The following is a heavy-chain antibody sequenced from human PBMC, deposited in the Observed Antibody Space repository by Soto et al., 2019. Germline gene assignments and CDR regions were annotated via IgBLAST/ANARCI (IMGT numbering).Heavy chain of an antibody. CDR3: ARSSRGYCTNGVCWVPYGMDV. CDR2: INHSGST. J-gene: IGHJ6*02. CDR1: GGSFSGYY. D-gene: IGHD2-8*01. Sequence: PSETLSLTCAVYGGSFSGYYWSWIRQPPGKGLEWIGEINHSGSTNYNPSLKSRVTISVDTSKNQFSLKLSSVTAADTAVYSCARSSRGYCTNGVCWVPYGMDVWGQGTTVTVSS. V-gene: IGHV4-34*01.